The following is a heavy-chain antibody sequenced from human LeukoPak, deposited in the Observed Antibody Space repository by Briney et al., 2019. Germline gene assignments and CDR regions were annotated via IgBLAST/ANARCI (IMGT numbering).Heavy chain of an antibody. CDR2: ISYDGTNK. J-gene: IGHJ4*02. V-gene: IGHV3-30*04. CDR3: ARDSSGGFWSGYSPYFDY. CDR1: RFTFSSYA. D-gene: IGHD3-3*01. Sequence: GGSLRLSCAASRFTFSSYAIHWVRQAPGKGLEWVAVISYDGTNKYYADSVKGRFTISRDNSKNTLYLQMNSLTAEDTAVYYCARDSSGGFWSGYSPYFDYWGQGTLVTVSS.